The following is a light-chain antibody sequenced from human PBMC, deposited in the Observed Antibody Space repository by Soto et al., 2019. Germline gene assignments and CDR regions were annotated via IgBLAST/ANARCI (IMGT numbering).Light chain of an antibody. V-gene: IGKV3-20*01. Sequence: EIVLTQSPGTLSLSPGERATLSCRASQSVTRNYLAWYQQKPGQAPSLLLYGASTRATGIPDRFSGSGSGTDFTLTISRREPEEIAVYYCQHYGSSPQTFGQGTKVEIK. CDR3: QHYGSSPQT. CDR1: QSVTRNY. J-gene: IGKJ1*01. CDR2: GAS.